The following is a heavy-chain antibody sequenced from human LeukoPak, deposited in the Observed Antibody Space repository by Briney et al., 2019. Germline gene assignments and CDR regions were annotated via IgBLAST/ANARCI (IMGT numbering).Heavy chain of an antibody. J-gene: IGHJ6*03. CDR1: GGSFSGYY. V-gene: IGHV4-4*07. D-gene: IGHD3-3*01. Sequence: SETLSLTCAVYGGSFSGYYWSWIRQPAGKGLEWIGRIYTSGSTNYNPSLKSRVTISVDTSKNQFSLKLSSVTAADTAVYYCARERYDFWSGYYTSSEYYYYYMDVWGKGTTVTVSS. CDR3: ARERYDFWSGYYTSSEYYYYYMDV. CDR2: IYTSGST.